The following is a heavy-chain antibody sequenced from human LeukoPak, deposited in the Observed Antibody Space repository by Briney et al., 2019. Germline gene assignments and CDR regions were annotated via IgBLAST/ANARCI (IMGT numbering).Heavy chain of an antibody. CDR1: GGSISSGDYY. CDR3: ARGTPRVTFDY. Sequence: SQTLSLTCTVSGGSISSGDYYWSWIRQPPGKGLEWIGYIFYSGSTYYNPSLKNRATISVDTSKNQFSLRLSSVTAADTAVYYCARGTPRVTFDYWGQGTLVTVSS. D-gene: IGHD4-11*01. V-gene: IGHV4-30-4*08. CDR2: IFYSGST. J-gene: IGHJ4*02.